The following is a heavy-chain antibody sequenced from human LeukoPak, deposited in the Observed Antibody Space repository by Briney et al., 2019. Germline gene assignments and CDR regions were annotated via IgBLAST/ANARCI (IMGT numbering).Heavy chain of an antibody. CDR2: ISTSGSTI. Sequence: GGSLRLSCAASGFTFSSYEMNWVRRAPGKGLEWVSYISTSGSTIYHADSVKGRFTISRDNAKNSLFLQMNSLRAEDTAVYYCARRGYYDSSGYLFDYWGQGTLVAVSS. J-gene: IGHJ4*02. V-gene: IGHV3-48*03. CDR3: ARRGYYDSSGYLFDY. CDR1: GFTFSSYE. D-gene: IGHD3-22*01.